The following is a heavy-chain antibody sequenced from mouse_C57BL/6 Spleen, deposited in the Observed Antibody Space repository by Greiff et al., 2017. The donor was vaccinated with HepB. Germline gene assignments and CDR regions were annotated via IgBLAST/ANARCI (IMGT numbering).Heavy chain of an antibody. Sequence: VQLQQSGPELVKPGASVKIPCKASGYTFTDYNMDWVKQSHGKSLEWIGDINPNNGGTIYNQKFKGKATLTVDKSSSTAYMELRSLTSEDTAVYYCSRTLYYGSSYGYAMDYWGQGTSVTVSS. D-gene: IGHD1-1*01. CDR3: SRTLYYGSSYGYAMDY. CDR2: INPNNGGT. V-gene: IGHV1-18*01. J-gene: IGHJ4*01. CDR1: GYTFTDYN.